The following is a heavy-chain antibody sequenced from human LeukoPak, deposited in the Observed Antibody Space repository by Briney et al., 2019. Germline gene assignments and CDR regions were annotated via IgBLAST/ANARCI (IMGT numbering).Heavy chain of an antibody. Sequence: GGSLRLSCAASGFTFSSYAMSWVRQAPGKGLEWVSTISGSGGSTYYADSVKGRFTISRANFKNTLYLQMNRLRAEDTAVYYCAKGLVDTGNYWGQGTLVTVSS. D-gene: IGHD5-18*01. CDR3: AKGLVDTGNY. CDR2: ISGSGGST. V-gene: IGHV3-23*01. J-gene: IGHJ4*02. CDR1: GFTFSSYA.